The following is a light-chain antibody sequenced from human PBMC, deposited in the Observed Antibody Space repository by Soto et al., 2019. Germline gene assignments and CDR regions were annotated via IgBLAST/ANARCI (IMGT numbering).Light chain of an antibody. J-gene: IGKJ4*01. CDR3: QQYNTYPLT. CDR1: QSFSSW. CDR2: KAS. Sequence: DIRMTQSPSTLSAVVGDRVTITCRASQSFSSWVAWYQQKPGKAPKLLIYKASNLQSGVPSRFSGSGSGTEFTLTISSLQPDDFAPYYCQQYNTYPLTFGGGTKVEIK. V-gene: IGKV1-5*03.